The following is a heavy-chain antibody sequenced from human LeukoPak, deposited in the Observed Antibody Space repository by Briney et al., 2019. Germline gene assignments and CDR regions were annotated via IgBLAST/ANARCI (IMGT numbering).Heavy chain of an antibody. CDR3: ARETDYGDYVPFDY. J-gene: IGHJ4*02. D-gene: IGHD4-17*01. V-gene: IGHV1-69*05. CDR1: GGTFSSYA. CDR2: IIPIFGTA. Sequence: AASVKVSCKASGGTFSSYAISWVRQAPGQGLEWMGRIIPIFGTANYAQKFQGRVTITTDESTSTVYMELSSLRSEDTAVYYRARETDYGDYVPFDYWGQGTLVTVSS.